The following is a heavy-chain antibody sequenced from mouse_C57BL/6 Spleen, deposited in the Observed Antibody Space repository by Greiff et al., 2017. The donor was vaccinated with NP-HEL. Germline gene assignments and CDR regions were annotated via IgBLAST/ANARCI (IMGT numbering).Heavy chain of an antibody. J-gene: IGHJ2*01. Sequence: QVHVKQSGAELVKPGASVKISCKASGYAFSSYWMNWVKQRPGKGLEWIGQIYPGDGDTNYNGKFKGKATLTADKSSSTAYMQLSSLTSEDSAVYFCARLNWDEGYFDYWGQGTTLTVSS. V-gene: IGHV1-80*01. CDR3: ARLNWDEGYFDY. CDR1: GYAFSSYW. D-gene: IGHD4-1*01. CDR2: IYPGDGDT.